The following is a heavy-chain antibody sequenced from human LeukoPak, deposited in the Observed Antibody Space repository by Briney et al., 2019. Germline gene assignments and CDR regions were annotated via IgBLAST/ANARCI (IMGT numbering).Heavy chain of an antibody. CDR1: GGSFSGYY. D-gene: IGHD2-2*01. V-gene: IGHV4-34*01. CDR3: ARGTAAPFY. Sequence: SETLSLTCAVYGGSFSGYYWSWIRQPPGKGLEWIGEINHSGSTNYNPSLKSRATISVDTSKNQFSLKLSPVTAADTAVYYCARGTAAPFYWGQGTLVTVSS. J-gene: IGHJ4*02. CDR2: INHSGST.